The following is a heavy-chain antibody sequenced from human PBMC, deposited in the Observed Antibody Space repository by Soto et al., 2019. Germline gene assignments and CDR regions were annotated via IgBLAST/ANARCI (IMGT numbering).Heavy chain of an antibody. CDR1: GFTFSSYG. J-gene: IGHJ6*03. CDR3: ARGGSYDFWSGYYTEYYMDV. V-gene: IGHV3-33*01. CDR2: IWYDGSNK. Sequence: QVQLVESGGGVVQPGRSLRLSCAASGFTFSSYGMHWVRQAPVKGLEWVAVIWYDGSNKYYADSVKGRFTISRDNSKNTMYLQMNSLRAEDTAVYYCARGGSYDFWSGYYTEYYMDVWGKGTTVTVSS. D-gene: IGHD3-3*01.